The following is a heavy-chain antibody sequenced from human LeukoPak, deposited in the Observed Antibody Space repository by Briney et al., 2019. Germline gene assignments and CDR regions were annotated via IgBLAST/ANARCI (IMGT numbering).Heavy chain of an antibody. CDR3: AHFGSAEYFQD. V-gene: IGHV3-15*01. CDR2: IKRKSDGGTS. J-gene: IGHJ1*01. CDR1: GFTFINAW. D-gene: IGHD3-10*01. Sequence: GGSLRLSCAASGFTFINAWMSWVRQAPGRGLEWVGRIKRKSDGGTSDYAAPVKGRFTISRDDSKNTLYLQMNSLKTEDTAVYYCAHFGSAEYFQDWGQGTLVTVSS.